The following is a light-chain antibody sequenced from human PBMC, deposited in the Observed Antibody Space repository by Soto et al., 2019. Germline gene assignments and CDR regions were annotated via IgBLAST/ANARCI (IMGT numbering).Light chain of an antibody. CDR3: VLYMGSGRGV. CDR2: STH. V-gene: IGLV8-61*01. Sequence: QTVVTQEPSFSVSPGGTVTLTCGLSSGAVSTSYYPSWYQQTPGQAPRTLIYSTHTRSSGVPDRFSGSILGNKAALTITGAKADDESDYYCVLYMGSGRGVFGGGTKLTVL. J-gene: IGLJ3*02. CDR1: SGAVSTSYY.